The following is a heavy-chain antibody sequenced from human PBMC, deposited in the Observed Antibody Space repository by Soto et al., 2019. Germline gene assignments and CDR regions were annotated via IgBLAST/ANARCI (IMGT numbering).Heavy chain of an antibody. CDR3: AREGYYDVWSGMWGVGKYYYGMDG. D-gene: IGHD3-3*01. CDR2: ISAYNGNT. Sequence: QVQLVQSGAEVKKPGASVKVSCKASGYTFTSYGISWVRQAPGQGLEWMGWISAYNGNTNYAQKLQGRVTMTTDTSNSRGEVELRRLRADDAAVDYCAREGYYDVWSGMWGVGKYYYGMDGWGQGTAVTVSS. CDR1: GYTFTSYG. V-gene: IGHV1-18*01. J-gene: IGHJ6*02.